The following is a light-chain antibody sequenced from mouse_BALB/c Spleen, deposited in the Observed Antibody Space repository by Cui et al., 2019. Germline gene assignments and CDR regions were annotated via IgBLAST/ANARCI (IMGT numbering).Light chain of an antibody. Sequence: QIVLTQSPAIMSASLGEEITLTCSASSSVSYIHWYQQKSGTSPKLLSYSTSNLASGVPSRFSGSGSGTFYSLTISSVEAEDAADYYCHQWSSYPWTFGGGTKLEIK. CDR2: STS. CDR1: SSVSY. V-gene: IGKV4-80*01. CDR3: HQWSSYPWT. J-gene: IGKJ1*01.